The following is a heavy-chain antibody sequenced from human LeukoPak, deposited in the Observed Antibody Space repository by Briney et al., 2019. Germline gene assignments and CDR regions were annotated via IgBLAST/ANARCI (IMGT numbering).Heavy chain of an antibody. D-gene: IGHD3-9*01. CDR1: GYTFTSYG. CDR3: ARDVFRRSGYPLFNWFDP. CDR2: ISAYNGNT. Sequence: ASVKVSCKASGYTFTSYGISWVRQAPGQGLEWMGWISAYNGNTNYAQKLQGRVTMTTDTSTSTAYMELRSLRSDDTAVYYCARDVFRRSGYPLFNWFDPWGQGTLVTVSS. V-gene: IGHV1-18*01. J-gene: IGHJ5*02.